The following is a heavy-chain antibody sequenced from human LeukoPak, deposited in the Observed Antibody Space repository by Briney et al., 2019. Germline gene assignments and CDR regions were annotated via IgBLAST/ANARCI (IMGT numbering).Heavy chain of an antibody. CDR1: GYTFTSYD. CDR2: MNPNSGNT. D-gene: IGHD6-19*01. J-gene: IGHJ4*02. V-gene: IGHV1-8*03. CDR3: ARVYQGIAVASRY. Sequence: ASVKVSCKASGYTFTSYDINWVRQATGQGLEWMGWMNPNSGNTGYAQKFQGRVTITRNTSISTAYMELSSLRSDDTAVYYCARVYQGIAVASRYWGQGTLVTVSS.